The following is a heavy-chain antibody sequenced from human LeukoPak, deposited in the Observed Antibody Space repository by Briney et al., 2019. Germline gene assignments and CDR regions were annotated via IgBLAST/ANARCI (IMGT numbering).Heavy chain of an antibody. V-gene: IGHV1-2*02. CDR1: GDTFTAYY. J-gene: IGHJ4*02. D-gene: IGHD2-21*02. CDR2: INPYSGDT. Sequence: ASVKVSCKTSGDTFTAYYIHWVRQAPGQGLEWMGWINPYSGDTTYARAFQGRVTMTRDTSISTYYLELSSLKSDDTAVYYCATLAPNIVVVTATNDYWGQGTLISVSS. CDR3: ATLAPNIVVVTATNDY.